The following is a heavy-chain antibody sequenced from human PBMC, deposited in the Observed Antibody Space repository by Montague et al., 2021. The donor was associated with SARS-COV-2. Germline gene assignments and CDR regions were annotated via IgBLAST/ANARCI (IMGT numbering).Heavy chain of an antibody. D-gene: IGHD6-19*01. Sequence: SLRLSCAASGFTFNNYAMHWVRQAPGKGLEWVAIISYDGSNKYYADSVKGRFAISRDNSKNTLYLQMNSLRAEDTAVYYCVRASLIKARIAVAGTTVYWGQGALVT. CDR3: VRASLIKARIAVAGTTVY. J-gene: IGHJ4*02. CDR1: GFTFNNYA. CDR2: ISYDGSNK. V-gene: IGHV3-30*09.